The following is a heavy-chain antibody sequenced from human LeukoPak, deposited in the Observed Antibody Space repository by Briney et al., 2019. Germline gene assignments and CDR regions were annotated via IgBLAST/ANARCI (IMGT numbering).Heavy chain of an antibody. CDR3: ARAGIIVGATVYFDY. CDR1: GFTFSNYW. CDR2: IKQEGSEK. J-gene: IGHJ4*02. V-gene: IGHV3-7*01. D-gene: IGHD1-26*01. Sequence: GGSLRLSCAASGFTFSNYWMTWVRQAPGKGLEWVANIKQEGSEKYYVDSVKGRFTISRDNAKNSLYLQMNSLRAEDTAVYYCARAGIIVGATVYFDYWGQGTLVTVSS.